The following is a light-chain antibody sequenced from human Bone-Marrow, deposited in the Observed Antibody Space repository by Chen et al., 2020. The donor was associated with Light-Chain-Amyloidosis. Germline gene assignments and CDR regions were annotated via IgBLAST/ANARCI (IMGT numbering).Light chain of an antibody. CDR2: DDS. Sequence: SVLTQPSSVSVAPGHTATIACGGNNIGSTSVHWYQQTPGQAPLLVVYDDSDRPSGIPERLSGSNSGNTATMTISRVEAGDEADYYCQVWDRSSDRPVFGGGTKLTVL. V-gene: IGLV3-21*02. CDR3: QVWDRSSDRPV. J-gene: IGLJ3*02. CDR1: NIGSTS.